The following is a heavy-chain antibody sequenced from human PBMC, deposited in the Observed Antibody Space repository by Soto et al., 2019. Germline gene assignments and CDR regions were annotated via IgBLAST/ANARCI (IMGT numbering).Heavy chain of an antibody. CDR3: IVRDGYKVDY. J-gene: IGHJ4*02. Sequence: PSETLSLTCAVSGGSISSGGYSWSWIRQPPGKGLEWIGYIYHSGSTYYNPSLKSRVTISVDRSKNQFSLKLSSVTAADTAVYYCIVRDGYKVDYWGQGTLVTVSS. CDR1: GGSISSGGYS. D-gene: IGHD5-12*01. CDR2: IYHSGST. V-gene: IGHV4-30-2*01.